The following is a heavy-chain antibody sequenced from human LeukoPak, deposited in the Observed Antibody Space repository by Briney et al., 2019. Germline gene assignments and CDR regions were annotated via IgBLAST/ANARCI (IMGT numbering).Heavy chain of an antibody. J-gene: IGHJ4*02. CDR2: IYYSGST. V-gene: IGHV4-59*05. CDR1: GGSISSYY. CDR3: ARLNSSGYWDLDY. Sequence: SETLSLTCTVSGGSISSYYWSWIRQPPGKGLEWIGSIYYSGSTYYNPSLKSRVTISVDTSKNQFSLKLSSVTAADTAVYYCARLNSSGYWDLDYWGQGTLVTVSS. D-gene: IGHD3-22*01.